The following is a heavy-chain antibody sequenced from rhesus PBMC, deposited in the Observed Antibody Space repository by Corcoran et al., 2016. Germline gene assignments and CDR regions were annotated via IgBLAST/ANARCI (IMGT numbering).Heavy chain of an antibody. V-gene: IGHV3-54*02. CDR2: ISYDGSKK. D-gene: IGHD6-19*01. Sequence: EVQLVESGGGLVQPGGSLRLSCAASGFTFSSYGMQWVRQAPGKGLEWVAVISYDGSKKYYADSGKDRFTISIDNSKNMLYLQMNNLKWEDPAVYYCAVRYSSRGFDYWGQGVLVTVSS. J-gene: IGHJ4*01. CDR3: AVRYSSRGFDY. CDR1: GFTFSSYG.